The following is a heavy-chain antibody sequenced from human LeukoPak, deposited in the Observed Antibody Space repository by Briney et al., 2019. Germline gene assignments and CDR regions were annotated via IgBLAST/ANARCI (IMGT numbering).Heavy chain of an antibody. CDR2: IYYSET. D-gene: IGHD6-13*01. CDR3: ARDVWGIGAADGVKNYHYCYMDV. V-gene: IGHV4-59*01. Sequence: SETLSLTCSVSGASISSYYWSWIRQSPGKGLEWIGNIYYSETNYNPSLKSRVIISADTSKNQFSLGLTSVTAADTAVYYCARDVWGIGAADGVKNYHYCYMDVWSKGTTVTVSS. CDR1: GASISSYY. J-gene: IGHJ6*03.